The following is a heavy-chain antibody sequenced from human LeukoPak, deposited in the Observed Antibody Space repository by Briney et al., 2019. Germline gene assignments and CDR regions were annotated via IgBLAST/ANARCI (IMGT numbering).Heavy chain of an antibody. CDR2: IIPMSGTA. Sequence: SVEVSCKASGGTFNNFAISWVRQAPGQGLEWMGGIIPMSGTANYAQKFQGKVTITADESTNTAYMELSSLRSEDTAVYYCARNPGVTTWYFDLWGRGSLVTVSS. CDR1: GGTFNNFA. CDR3: ARNPGVTTWYFDL. J-gene: IGHJ2*01. V-gene: IGHV1-69*13. D-gene: IGHD4-11*01.